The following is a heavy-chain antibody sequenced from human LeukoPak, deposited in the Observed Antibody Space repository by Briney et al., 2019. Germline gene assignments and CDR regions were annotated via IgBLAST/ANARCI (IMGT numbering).Heavy chain of an antibody. CDR1: GDSVSSNSAA. J-gene: IGHJ6*03. D-gene: IGHD2-2*02. CDR3: AREVVPAAILYYCYMDV. V-gene: IGHV6-1*01. CDR2: TYYRSKWYN. Sequence: SQTLSLTCAISGDSVSSNSAAWNWIRQSPSRGLEWLGRTYYRSKWYNDYAVSMKSRITINPDTSKNQFSLQLNSVTPEDTAVYYCAREVVPAAILYYCYMDVWGKGTTVTVSS.